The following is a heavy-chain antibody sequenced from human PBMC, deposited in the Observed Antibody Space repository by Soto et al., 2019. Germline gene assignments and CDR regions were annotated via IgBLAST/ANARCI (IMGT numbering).Heavy chain of an antibody. D-gene: IGHD3-22*01. V-gene: IGHV4-31*03. CDR1: GGSISSGGYY. CDR3: ARTPYYDPPGWVAFDI. Sequence: SETLSLTCTVSGGSISSGGYYWSWIRQHPGKGLEWIGYIYYSGSTYYNPSLKSRVTISVDTSKNQFSLKLSSVTAADTAVYYCARTPYYDPPGWVAFDIWGQGTMVTVSS. CDR2: IYYSGST. J-gene: IGHJ3*02.